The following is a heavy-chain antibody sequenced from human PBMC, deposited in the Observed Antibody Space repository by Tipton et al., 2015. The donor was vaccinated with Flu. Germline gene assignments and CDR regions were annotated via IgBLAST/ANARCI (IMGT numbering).Heavy chain of an antibody. J-gene: IGHJ4*02. Sequence: TLSLTCTVSGGSISSSSYYWGWIRQPPGKGLEWLGSIYCSGSTYYNPSLKSRVTISVDTSKNQFSLKLSSVTAADTAVYYCARGRGYYYDFDYWGQGTLVTVSS. D-gene: IGHD3-22*01. CDR2: IYCSGST. V-gene: IGHV4-39*01. CDR3: ARGRGYYYDFDY. CDR1: GGSISSSSYY.